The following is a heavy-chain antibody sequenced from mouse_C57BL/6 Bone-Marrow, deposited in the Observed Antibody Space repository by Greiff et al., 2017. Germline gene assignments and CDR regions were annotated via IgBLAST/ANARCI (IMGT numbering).Heavy chain of an antibody. CDR1: GFTFSSYA. V-gene: IGHV5-4*01. J-gene: IGHJ2*01. CDR3: ARDLIYYDY. CDR2: ISDGGSYT. Sequence: EVQVVESGGGLVKPGGSLKLSCAASGFTFSSYAMSWVRQTPEKRLEWVATISDGGSYTYYPDNVKGRFTISRDNAKNNLYLQMSHLKAEDTAMYDCARDLIYYDYWGQGTTLTVSS.